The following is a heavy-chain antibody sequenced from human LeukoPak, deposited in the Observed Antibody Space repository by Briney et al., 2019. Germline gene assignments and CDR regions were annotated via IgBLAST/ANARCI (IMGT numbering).Heavy chain of an antibody. CDR1: GDSVSSKNAA. CDR3: ARINGGNPDY. D-gene: IGHD4-23*01. CDR2: TYYRSKWYN. V-gene: IGHV6-1*01. J-gene: IGHJ4*02. Sequence: SQTLSLTCAISGDSVSSKNAAWNWLRQSPSRGLEWLGRTYYRSKWYNDYAVSVKSQITINPDTSKNQFSLQLNSVTPEDTAVYYCARINGGNPDYWGQGTLVTVSS.